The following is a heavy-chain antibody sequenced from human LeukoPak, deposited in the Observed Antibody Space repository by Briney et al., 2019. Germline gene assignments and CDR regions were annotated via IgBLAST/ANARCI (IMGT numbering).Heavy chain of an antibody. J-gene: IGHJ4*02. CDR1: GFTFSSYW. Sequence: PGGSLRLSCAASGFTFSSYWMSWVRQAPGKGLEWVAVISSDGSNKYYADSVKGRFTISRDNSKNTLYLQMNSLRAEDTAVYYCARATEGLDYWGQGTLVTVSS. V-gene: IGHV3-30*03. CDR2: ISSDGSNK. CDR3: ARATEGLDY.